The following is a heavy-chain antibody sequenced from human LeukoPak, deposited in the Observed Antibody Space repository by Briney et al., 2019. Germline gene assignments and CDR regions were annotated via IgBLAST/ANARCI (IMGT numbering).Heavy chain of an antibody. V-gene: IGHV3-23*01. D-gene: IGHD6-13*01. J-gene: IGHJ4*02. CDR2: ISSSGSGDNT. CDR1: GVTLSTYA. Sequence: GGSLRLSCAASGVTLSTYAMSWARQAPGKGLEWASGISSSGSGDNTYYADSVKGRFTISRDNSKNTLYLQMNSLRAEDTAVYYCAKDTGYSSSWYGYFDYWGQGTLVTVSS. CDR3: AKDTGYSSSWYGYFDY.